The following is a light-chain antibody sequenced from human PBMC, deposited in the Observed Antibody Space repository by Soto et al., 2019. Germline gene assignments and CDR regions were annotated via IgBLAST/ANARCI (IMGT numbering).Light chain of an antibody. CDR3: SSYTTSTSLYV. J-gene: IGLJ1*01. V-gene: IGLV2-14*01. Sequence: QSALTQPASVSGSPGQSITISCTGTISDVGGYNSVSWYQHHPGKAPKLMIYEVSNRPSGVSNRFSGSKSGNTASLTISGLQAEDEADYYCSSYTTSTSLYVFGTGTKLTVL. CDR1: ISDVGGYNS. CDR2: EVS.